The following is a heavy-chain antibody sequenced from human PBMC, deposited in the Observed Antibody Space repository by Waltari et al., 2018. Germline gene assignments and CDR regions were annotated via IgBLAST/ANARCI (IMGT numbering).Heavy chain of an antibody. CDR3: AKGGGSPDY. Sequence: QVQLQESGPGLVKPSETLSLTCTVSGASISTSSWSWIRQPPGKGLECIGYISYSESPIYNPSLMSRVTLSLDTSKNQFSLKLTSMTAADTAVYYCAKGGGSPDYWGRGTLVTVSS. CDR1: GASISTSS. CDR2: ISYSESP. D-gene: IGHD2-15*01. V-gene: IGHV4-59*01. J-gene: IGHJ4*02.